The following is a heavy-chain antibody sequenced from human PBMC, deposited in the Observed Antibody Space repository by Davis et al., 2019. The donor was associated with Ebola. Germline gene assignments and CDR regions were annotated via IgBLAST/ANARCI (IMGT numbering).Heavy chain of an antibody. CDR2: ISLSGTTA. D-gene: IGHD1-26*01. V-gene: IGHV3-23*01. CDR3: AKHDFRQYISGWYDS. CDR1: GFTLRRYD. Sequence: GESLKISCEASGFTLRRYDMSWVRQAPGKGLEWVSSISLSGTTAYYADSVKGRFIVSRDNTKSMIYLQMNYLRAADTAIYYCAKHDFRQYISGWYDSWGQGTLVTVSS. J-gene: IGHJ5*01.